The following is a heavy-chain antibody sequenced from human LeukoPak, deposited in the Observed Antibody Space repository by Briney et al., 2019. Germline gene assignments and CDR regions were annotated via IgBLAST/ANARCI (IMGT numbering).Heavy chain of an antibody. CDR3: AREGSGSPDAFDI. D-gene: IGHD1-26*01. Sequence: GGSLRLSCAASGFTFSSYAMHWVRQAPGKGLGWVAVISYDGSNKYYADSVKGRFTISRDNSKNTLYLQMNSLRAEDTAVYYCAREGSGSPDAFDIWGQGAMVTVSS. J-gene: IGHJ3*02. V-gene: IGHV3-30*04. CDR2: ISYDGSNK. CDR1: GFTFSSYA.